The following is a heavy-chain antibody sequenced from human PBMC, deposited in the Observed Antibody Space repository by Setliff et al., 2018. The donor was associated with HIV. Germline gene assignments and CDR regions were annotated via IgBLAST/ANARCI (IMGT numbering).Heavy chain of an antibody. CDR3: ARDGVGGYDSSCYLFSWGRRFHHDYDYYYMDV. Sequence: ASVKVSCKASGYTFTSYYMHWVRQAPGQGLEWMGIINPSGGSTSYAQKFQGRVTMTRDTSTSTVYMELSSLRSEDTAVYYCARDGVGGYDSSCYLFSWGRRFHHDYDYYYMDVWGKGTTVTVSS. V-gene: IGHV1-46*01. D-gene: IGHD3-22*01. CDR1: GYTFTSYY. CDR2: INPSGGST. J-gene: IGHJ6*03.